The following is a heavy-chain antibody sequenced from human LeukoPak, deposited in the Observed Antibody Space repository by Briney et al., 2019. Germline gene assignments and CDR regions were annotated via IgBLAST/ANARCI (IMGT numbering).Heavy chain of an antibody. J-gene: IGHJ4*02. CDR1: GFTFSNYA. CDR2: ISNGAGTT. Sequence: GGSLRLSCVASGFTFSNYAVSWVRQAPGKGLEWVSTISNGAGTTYYADSVRGRFTISRDKSKNTLYLQMNGLRAEDTAIYYCAKGLGNSGYDCLDYWGQGTLVTVSS. D-gene: IGHD5-12*01. V-gene: IGHV3-23*01. CDR3: AKGLGNSGYDCLDY.